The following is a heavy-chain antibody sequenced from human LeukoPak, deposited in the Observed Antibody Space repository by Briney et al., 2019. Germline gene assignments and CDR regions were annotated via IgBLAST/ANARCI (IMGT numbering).Heavy chain of an antibody. CDR2: IIPILGIA. CDR3: ARGINPMGQIVY. D-gene: IGHD3-10*01. J-gene: IGHJ4*02. CDR1: GGTFSSYA. V-gene: IGHV1-69*04. Sequence: SVKVSCKASGGTFSSYAISWVRQAPGQGLEWMGRIIPILGIANYAQKFQGRVTITADKSTSTAYMELSSLRSEDTAVYYCARGINPMGQIVYWGQGTLVSVSS.